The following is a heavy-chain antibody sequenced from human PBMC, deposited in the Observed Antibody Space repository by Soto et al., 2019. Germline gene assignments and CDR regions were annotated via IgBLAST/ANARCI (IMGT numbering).Heavy chain of an antibody. CDR3: ARGYSYGKYDS. CDR1: GGSISGYS. J-gene: IGHJ4*02. CDR2: IYYTGNS. Sequence: SETLSLTCSVSGGSISGYSCTWIRKAPETGLEWIGYIYYTGNSNYNASLKSRVTISMGTSKTQFSLRLTSVTAADTAVYYCARGYSYGKYDSWGQGTLVTVSS. D-gene: IGHD5-18*01. V-gene: IGHV4-59*01.